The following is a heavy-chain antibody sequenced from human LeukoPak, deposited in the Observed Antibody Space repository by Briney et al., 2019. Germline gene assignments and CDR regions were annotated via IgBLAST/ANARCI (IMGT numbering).Heavy chain of an antibody. CDR2: IYPGDSDT. D-gene: IGHD3-10*01. CDR1: GYSFTSYW. CDR3: ARLAYYYGSGSYYYYYYMDV. J-gene: IGHJ6*03. V-gene: IGHV5-51*01. Sequence: GESLQISCKGSGYSFTSYWIGWVRQMPGKGLEWMGIIYPGDSDTRYSPSFQGQVTISADKSISTAYLQWSSLKASDTAMYYCARLAYYYGSGSYYYYYYMDVWGKGTTVTISS.